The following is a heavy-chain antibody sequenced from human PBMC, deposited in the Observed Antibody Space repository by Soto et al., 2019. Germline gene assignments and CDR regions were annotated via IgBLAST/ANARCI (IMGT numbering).Heavy chain of an antibody. CDR3: AKNIGGADGYYYNMDV. CDR1: GFTFDDYA. CDR2: ISWNSGSI. J-gene: IGHJ6*03. V-gene: IGHV3-9*01. Sequence: EVQLVESGGGLVQPGRSLRLSCAASGFTFDDYAMHWVRQAPGKGLEWVSGISWNSGSIGYADSVKGRFTISRDNAKKFLYLQMNSLRTEGTALYYCAKNIGGADGYYYNMDVWGKGTTVTVSS. D-gene: IGHD6-25*01.